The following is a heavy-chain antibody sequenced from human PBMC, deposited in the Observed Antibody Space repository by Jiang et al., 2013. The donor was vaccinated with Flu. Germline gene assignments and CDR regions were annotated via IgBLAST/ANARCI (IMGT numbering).Heavy chain of an antibody. CDR1: SLTTRPMG. CDR3: AHRLLSPGNWDSGTFDY. CDR2: IYWDNDN. J-gene: IGHJ4*02. D-gene: IGHD1-7*01. V-gene: IGHV2-5*02. Sequence: SLTTRPMGVGWIRQPPGKALECLGLIYWDNDNRYNPFLKTRLTLTKDTSKNQVVLTMTNMDPADTATYFCAHRLLSPGNWDSGTFDYWGQGTLVTVSS.